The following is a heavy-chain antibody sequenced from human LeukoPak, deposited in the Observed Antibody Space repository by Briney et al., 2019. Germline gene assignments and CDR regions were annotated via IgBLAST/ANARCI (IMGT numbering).Heavy chain of an antibody. Sequence: RAGGSLRLSCAASGFTFSSYAMSWVRQAPGKGLEWVSAISGSGGSTYYADSVKGRFTISRDNSKNTLYLQMNSLRAEDTAVYYCAKDLAGYSSSRFDYWGQGTLVTVSS. CDR2: ISGSGGST. V-gene: IGHV3-23*01. CDR3: AKDLAGYSSSRFDY. D-gene: IGHD6-13*01. CDR1: GFTFSSYA. J-gene: IGHJ4*02.